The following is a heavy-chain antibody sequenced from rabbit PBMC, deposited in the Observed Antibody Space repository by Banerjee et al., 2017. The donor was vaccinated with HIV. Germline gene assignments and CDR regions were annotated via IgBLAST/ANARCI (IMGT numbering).Heavy chain of an antibody. Sequence: QEQLEESGEGLVKPGGTLTLTCKASGIDFSTYQQMCWVRQAPGKGLELIACAYTTSGSIWYASWVNARFTISRSTSLNTVSLQMNSLTAADTATHFCARDSGSGVTFDWWGQGTLVNVS. V-gene: IGHV1S43*01. J-gene: IGHJ3*01. CDR1: GIDFSTYQQ. CDR3: ARDSGSGVTFDW. D-gene: IGHD1-1*01. CDR2: AYTTSGSI.